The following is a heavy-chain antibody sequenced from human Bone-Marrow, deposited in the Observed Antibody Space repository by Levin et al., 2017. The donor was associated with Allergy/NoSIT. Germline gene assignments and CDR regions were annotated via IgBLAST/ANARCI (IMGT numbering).Heavy chain of an antibody. V-gene: IGHV4-30-2*01. CDR3: ARVSQRHYYYGMDV. CDR1: GGSISSGGYS. CDR2: IYHSGST. J-gene: IGHJ6*02. Sequence: NPSETLSLTCAVSGGSISSGGYSWSWIRQPPGKGLEWIGYIYHSGSTYYNPSLKSRVTISVDRSKNQFSLKLSSVTAADTAVYYCARVSQRHYYYGMDVWGQGTTVTVSS.